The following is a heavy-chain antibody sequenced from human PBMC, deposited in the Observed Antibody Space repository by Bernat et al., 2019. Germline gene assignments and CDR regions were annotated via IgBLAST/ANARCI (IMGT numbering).Heavy chain of an antibody. D-gene: IGHD2-2*01. CDR1: GFTFSSYG. CDR3: AKELGYCSSTSCSRPGGFDY. Sequence: QVQLVESGGGVVQPGRSLGLSCAASGFTFSSYGMHWVRQAPGKGLEWVAVISYDGSNKYYADSVKGRFTISRDNSKNTLYLQMNSLRAEDTAVYYCAKELGYCSSTSCSRPGGFDYWGQGTLVTVSS. J-gene: IGHJ4*02. CDR2: ISYDGSNK. V-gene: IGHV3-30*18.